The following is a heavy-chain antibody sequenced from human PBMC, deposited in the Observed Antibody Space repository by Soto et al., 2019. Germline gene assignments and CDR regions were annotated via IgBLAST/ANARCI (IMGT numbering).Heavy chain of an antibody. J-gene: IGHJ5*02. V-gene: IGHV1-58*02. CDR3: AAALDIVVVPAAVNWFDP. CDR2: IVVGSGNT. Sequence: QMQLVQSGPEVKKPGTSVKVSCKASGFTFTSSAMQWVRQARGQRLEWIGWIVVGSGNTNYAQKFQERVTITRDMSTSTAYMELSSLRSEDTAVYYCAAALDIVVVPAAVNWFDPWGQGTLVTVSS. CDR1: GFTFTSSA. D-gene: IGHD2-2*01.